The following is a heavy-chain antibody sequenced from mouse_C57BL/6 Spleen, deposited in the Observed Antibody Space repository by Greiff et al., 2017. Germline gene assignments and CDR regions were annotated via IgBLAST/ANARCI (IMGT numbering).Heavy chain of an antibody. V-gene: IGHV1-52*01. CDR3: VRNYDAMDY. CDR2: IYPSDSET. CDR1: GYTFTSYW. J-gene: IGHJ4*01. Sequence: QVQLQQPGAELVRPGSSVKLSCKASGYTFTSYWMHWVKQRPIQGLEWIGNIYPSDSETHYNQKFKDKATLTVDKSSSTAYMQRSSLTSEDSAVYYCVRNYDAMDYWGQGTSVTVSS.